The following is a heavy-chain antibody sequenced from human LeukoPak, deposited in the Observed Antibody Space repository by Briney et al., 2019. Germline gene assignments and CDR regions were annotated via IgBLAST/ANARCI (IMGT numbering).Heavy chain of an antibody. CDR3: AKDGGSYYHLPTYYFDY. V-gene: IGHV3-30*18. J-gene: IGHJ4*02. CDR2: ISYDGSNK. Sequence: GGSLRLSCAASGFTFSSYGMHWVRQAPGKGLEWVAVISYDGSNKYYADSVKGRFTISRDNSKNTLYLQMNSLRAEDTAVYYCAKDGGSYYHLPTYYFDYWGQGTLVTVSS. CDR1: GFTFSSYG. D-gene: IGHD1-26*01.